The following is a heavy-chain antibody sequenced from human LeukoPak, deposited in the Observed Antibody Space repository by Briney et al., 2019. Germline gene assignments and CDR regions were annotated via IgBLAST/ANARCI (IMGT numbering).Heavy chain of an antibody. CDR2: ISSSSSYI. D-gene: IGHD6-13*01. J-gene: IGHJ4*02. Sequence: PGGSLRLSCAASGFTFSSYSMNWVRQAPGKGLEWVSFISSSSSYIYYADSVKGRLTISRDNAKNSLYLQVNSLRAEDTAVYYCARGGSSWYYFDYWGQGILVTVSS. CDR1: GFTFSSYS. CDR3: ARGGSSWYYFDY. V-gene: IGHV3-21*01.